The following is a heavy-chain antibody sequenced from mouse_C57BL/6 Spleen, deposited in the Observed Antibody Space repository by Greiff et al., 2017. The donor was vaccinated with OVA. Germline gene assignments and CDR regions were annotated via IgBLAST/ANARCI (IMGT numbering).Heavy chain of an antibody. CDR3: ARSPYFDY. Sequence: DVQLVESGGGLVKPGGSLKLSCAASGFTFSDYGMHWVRQAPEKGLEWVAYISSGSSTIYYADTVKGRFTLSRDNAKNTLFLQMTRLRSEDTAMYYCARSPYFDYWGQGTTLTVSS. CDR1: GFTFSDYG. V-gene: IGHV5-17*01. CDR2: ISSGSSTI. J-gene: IGHJ2*01.